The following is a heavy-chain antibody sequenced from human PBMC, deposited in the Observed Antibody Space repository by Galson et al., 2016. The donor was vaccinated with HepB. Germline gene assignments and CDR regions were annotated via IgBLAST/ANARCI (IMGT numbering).Heavy chain of an antibody. J-gene: IGHJ3*02. D-gene: IGHD2-2*01. CDR2: IYYSGST. V-gene: IGHV4-59*01. CDR1: GGSISSYY. Sequence: ETLSLTCTVSGGSISSYYWSWIRQPPGKGLEWIGYIYYSGSTNYNPSLKSRVTISVDTSKTQFSLKLSSVTAADTAVYYCARGCSSTSCYYQFGAWGPRQPNDAFDIWGQGTMVTVSS. CDR3: ARGCSSTSCYYQFGAWGPRQPNDAFDI.